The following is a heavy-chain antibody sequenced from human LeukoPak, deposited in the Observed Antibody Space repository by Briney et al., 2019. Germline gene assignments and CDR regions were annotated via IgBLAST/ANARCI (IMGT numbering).Heavy chain of an antibody. Sequence: GGSLRLSCSALGFTFSSYAMRWVRQAQGKGLEWVSTISGNGRSTYYGDSVKGRFTISRDNSKNTLSLQMNSLRAEDTAVYYCAKEYYVLLVYALGGSFDYWGRGTLVTVSS. D-gene: IGHD2-8*02. CDR2: ISGNGRST. CDR3: AKEYYVLLVYALGGSFDY. CDR1: GFTFSSYA. J-gene: IGHJ4*02. V-gene: IGHV3-23*01.